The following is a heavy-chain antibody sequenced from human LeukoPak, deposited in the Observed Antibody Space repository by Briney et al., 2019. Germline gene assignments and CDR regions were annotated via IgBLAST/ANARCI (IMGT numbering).Heavy chain of an antibody. Sequence: GGSLRLSCAASGFTFSSYAMYWVRQAPGKGLEWVAVISYDGSNKYYADSVKGRFTISRDNSKNTLYLQMNSLRAEDTAVYYCAREGDYYDSSGSNGYFDYWGQGTLVTVSS. V-gene: IGHV3-30-3*01. D-gene: IGHD3-22*01. CDR2: ISYDGSNK. CDR1: GFTFSSYA. CDR3: AREGDYYDSSGSNGYFDY. J-gene: IGHJ4*02.